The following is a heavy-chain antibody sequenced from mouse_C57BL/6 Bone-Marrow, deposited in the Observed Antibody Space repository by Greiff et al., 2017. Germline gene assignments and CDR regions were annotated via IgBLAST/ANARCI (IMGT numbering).Heavy chain of an antibody. CDR1: GYTFTSYW. CDR3: ARGGRDY. J-gene: IGHJ2*01. CDR2: IDPNSGGT. Sequence: QVQLKQPGAELVKPGASVKLSCTASGYTFTSYWMHWVKQRPGRGLEWIGRIDPNSGGTKYTEKFKSKATLTVDKPSSTAYMQLSSLTSEDSAVYYCARGGRDYGGQGTTLTVSS. V-gene: IGHV1-72*01.